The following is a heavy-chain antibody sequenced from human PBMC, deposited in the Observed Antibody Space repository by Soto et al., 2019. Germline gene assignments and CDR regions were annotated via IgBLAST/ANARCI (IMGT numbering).Heavy chain of an antibody. CDR1: GGSINSGDYY. J-gene: IGHJ4*02. Sequence: SETLSLTCTVSGGSINSGDYYWSWIRQPPGKGLEWIGYIYYSGSTYYNPSLKSRVTISVDTSKNQFSLKLSSVTAADTAVYYCARGEAAGGLFDYWGQGTLVTVSS. D-gene: IGHD6-13*01. CDR3: ARGEAAGGLFDY. CDR2: IYYSGST. V-gene: IGHV4-30-4*01.